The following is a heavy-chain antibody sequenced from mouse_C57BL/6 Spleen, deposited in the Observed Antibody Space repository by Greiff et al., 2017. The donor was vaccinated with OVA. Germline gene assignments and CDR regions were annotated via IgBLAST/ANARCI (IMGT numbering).Heavy chain of an antibody. CDR3: ARSNESGAMDY. CDR1: GYTFTSYG. V-gene: IGHV1-81*01. J-gene: IGHJ4*01. CDR2: IYPRSGNT. Sequence: QVQLQQSGAELARPGASVKLSCKASGYTFTSYGISWVKQRTGQGLEWIGEIYPRSGNTYYNEKFKGKATLTADKSSSTAYMELRSLTSEDSAVYFCARSNESGAMDYWGQGTSVTVSS.